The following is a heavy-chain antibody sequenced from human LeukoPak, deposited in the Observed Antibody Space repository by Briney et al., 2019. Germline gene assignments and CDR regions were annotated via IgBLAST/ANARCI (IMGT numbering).Heavy chain of an antibody. Sequence: PGGSLRLSCAASGFTFSSYSMNWVRQAPGRGLEWVSSIRFTGSYIYYADSVKGRFTISRDDAKNLLSLQMNSLRVEDTAVYYCARADPRRDGYNSDYWGQGTLVTVSS. V-gene: IGHV3-21*01. J-gene: IGHJ4*02. CDR1: GFTFSSYS. D-gene: IGHD5-24*01. CDR2: IRFTGSYI. CDR3: ARADPRRDGYNSDY.